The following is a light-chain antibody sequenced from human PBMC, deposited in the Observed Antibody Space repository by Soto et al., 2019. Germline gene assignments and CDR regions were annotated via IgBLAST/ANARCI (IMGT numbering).Light chain of an antibody. CDR3: AAWDDSLNGVV. CDR2: VNN. CDR1: SSNIGRNT. Sequence: QSVLTQPPSASGTPGQRVTISCSGSSSNIGRNTVNWLQQLPGTGPKLLIYVNNQRPSGVPDRFSGSKSGTSASLAIRGLQSEDEADYYCAAWDDSLNGVVFGGGTKLTVL. J-gene: IGLJ2*01. V-gene: IGLV1-44*01.